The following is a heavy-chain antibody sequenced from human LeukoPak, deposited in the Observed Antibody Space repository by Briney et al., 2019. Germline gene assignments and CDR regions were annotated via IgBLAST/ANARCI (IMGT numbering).Heavy chain of an antibody. CDR1: GFTFSSYW. CDR3: ARLKLLWSNYFDY. V-gene: IGHV3-7*01. D-gene: IGHD2-2*01. J-gene: IGHJ4*02. CDR2: IKQDGSEK. Sequence: PGGSLRLSCAASGFTFSSYWMSWVRQAPGKGLEWVANIKQDGSEKYYVDSVKGRFTISRDNAKTSLYLQMNSLRAEDTAVYYCARLKLLWSNYFDYWGQGTLVTVSS.